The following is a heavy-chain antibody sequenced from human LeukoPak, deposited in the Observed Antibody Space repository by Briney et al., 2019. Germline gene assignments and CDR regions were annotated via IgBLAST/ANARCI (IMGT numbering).Heavy chain of an antibody. CDR1: GYTFTSYD. Sequence: ASVKVSCKASGYTFTSYDINWVRQATGQGLEWMGWMNPNSGNTGYAQKFQGRVTMTRNTSTSTAYMELSSLRSEDTAVYYCARAGYSGYYRTFDYWGQGTLVTVSS. J-gene: IGHJ4*02. CDR3: ARAGYSGYYRTFDY. D-gene: IGHD3-22*01. V-gene: IGHV1-8*01. CDR2: MNPNSGNT.